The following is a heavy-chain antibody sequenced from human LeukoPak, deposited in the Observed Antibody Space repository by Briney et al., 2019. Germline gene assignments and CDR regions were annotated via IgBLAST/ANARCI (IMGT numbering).Heavy chain of an antibody. J-gene: IGHJ4*02. CDR3: TKGHIVGAITEFDY. Sequence: QPGGSLRLSCAASGFTVSSNYMSWVRQAPGKGLEWVSLISWDGGSTYYADSVKGRFTISRDNSKNSLYLQMNSLRTEDTALYYCTKGHIVGAITEFDYWGQGTLVTVSS. V-gene: IGHV3-43*01. CDR2: ISWDGGST. CDR1: GFTVSSNY. D-gene: IGHD1-26*01.